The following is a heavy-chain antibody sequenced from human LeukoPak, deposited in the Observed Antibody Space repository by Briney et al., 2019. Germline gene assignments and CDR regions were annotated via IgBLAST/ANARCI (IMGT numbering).Heavy chain of an antibody. Sequence: GGSLRLSCAASGFTFDDYAMHWVRQAPGKGLEWVSGISWNSGSIGYADSVKGRFTISRDNAKNSLYLQMNSLRAEDTALYYCARSSGWYRSYYFDYWGQGTLVTVSS. CDR1: GFTFDDYA. CDR2: ISWNSGSI. V-gene: IGHV3-9*01. D-gene: IGHD6-19*01. CDR3: ARSSGWYRSYYFDY. J-gene: IGHJ4*02.